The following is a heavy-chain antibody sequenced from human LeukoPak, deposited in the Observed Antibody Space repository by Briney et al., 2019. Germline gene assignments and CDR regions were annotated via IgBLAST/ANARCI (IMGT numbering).Heavy chain of an antibody. CDR1: GFTFSSFE. Sequence: HPGGSLRLSCEGSGFTFSSFEMYWVRQAPGKGLEWLSYIGSGGRTIYYADSVKGRFTISRDNARNSLYLQMNSLRAEDTAVYHCAREDSRDALDIWGQGTMVTVSS. CDR2: IGSGGRTI. D-gene: IGHD3-22*01. V-gene: IGHV3-48*03. CDR3: AREDSRDALDI. J-gene: IGHJ3*02.